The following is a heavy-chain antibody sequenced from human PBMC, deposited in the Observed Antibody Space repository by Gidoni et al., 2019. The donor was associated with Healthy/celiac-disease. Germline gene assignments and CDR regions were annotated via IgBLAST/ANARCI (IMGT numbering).Heavy chain of an antibody. Sequence: QVQLQESGPGLVKPSPTLSLTCTFSGGSLSRGGYYWSWIRQHPGKGLEWIGYIYYSGSTYYNPSLKSRVTISVDTSKNQFSLKLSSVTAADTAVYYCARERGYCSSTSCYGLDYYYYGMDVWGQGTTVTVSS. J-gene: IGHJ6*02. CDR3: ARERGYCSSTSCYGLDYYYYGMDV. V-gene: IGHV4-31*03. CDR2: IYYSGST. D-gene: IGHD2-2*01. CDR1: GGSLSRGGYY.